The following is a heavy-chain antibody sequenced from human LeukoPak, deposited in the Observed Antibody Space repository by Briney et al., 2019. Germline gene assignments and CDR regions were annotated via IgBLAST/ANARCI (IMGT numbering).Heavy chain of an antibody. V-gene: IGHV1-69*06. J-gene: IGHJ4*02. Sequence: SVKVSCKASGGTFSSYAVSWVRQAPGQGREWMGGIIPIFGTPNYAQKFQGRVTISADKSTSTAYMELSSLRSDDTAVYYCARGVGMTTVTTGMDYWGQGTLVTVSS. CDR2: IIPIFGTP. CDR1: GGTFSSYA. D-gene: IGHD4-11*01. CDR3: ARGVGMTTVTTGMDY.